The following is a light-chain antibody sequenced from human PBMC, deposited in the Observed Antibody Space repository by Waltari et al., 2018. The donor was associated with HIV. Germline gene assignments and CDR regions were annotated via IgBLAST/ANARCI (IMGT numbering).Light chain of an antibody. CDR2: DVN. V-gene: IGLV2-11*01. Sequence: QSALTQPRSVSGSPGQSVTISCTGTNRDVGGYNLFSWYQQYPGKAPKFLIYDVNKRPAGVPDRFSASKSGNTASLTISGIQAEDEAEYYCCSYADSYSYVFGTGTKVTVL. J-gene: IGLJ1*01. CDR1: NRDVGGYNL. CDR3: CSYADSYSYV.